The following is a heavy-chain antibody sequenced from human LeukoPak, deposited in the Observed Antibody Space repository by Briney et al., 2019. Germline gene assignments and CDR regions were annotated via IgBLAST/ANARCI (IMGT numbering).Heavy chain of an antibody. CDR1: GFTFSDHG. D-gene: IGHD2-15*01. J-gene: IGHJ4*02. V-gene: IGHV3-30*02. CDR2: IRFDGTEK. CDR3: ARYQAGY. Sequence: GGSLRLSCAASGFTFSDHGMHWVRQPPGKGMEWEAFIRFDGTEKNYAHSVKGRPTVSRDNSQNTLHLQMNRLRIAATAIYHFARYQAGYWGQGTLVTVSS.